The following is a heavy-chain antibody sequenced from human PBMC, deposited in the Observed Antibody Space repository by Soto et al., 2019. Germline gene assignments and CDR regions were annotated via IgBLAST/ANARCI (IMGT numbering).Heavy chain of an antibody. CDR1: GFSISSYW. CDR3: ARVTAMATFLFYGLDV. V-gene: IGHV3-74*03. Sequence: PGGSLRLSCAASGFSISSYWMNWVRQVPGKGLVWVARINSDGRTATYAESVKGRFTISRDNAKNTLFPQMNSLRAEDTALYYCARVTAMATFLFYGLDVWGQGTTVTVSS. J-gene: IGHJ6*02. D-gene: IGHD5-18*01. CDR2: INSDGRTA.